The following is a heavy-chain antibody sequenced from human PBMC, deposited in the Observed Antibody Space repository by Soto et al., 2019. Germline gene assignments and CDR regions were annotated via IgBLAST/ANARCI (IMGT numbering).Heavy chain of an antibody. Sequence: SETLSLTCHFSGGSISSYYWSWIRQPPGKGLEWIGLRYYSGSTNYNPSLKSRVTISVDTSKNQFSLKLSSVTAADTAVYYCAREFDSWGQGILVTVS. CDR2: RYYSGST. CDR3: AREFDS. CDR1: GGSISSYY. V-gene: IGHV4-59*01. J-gene: IGHJ4*02.